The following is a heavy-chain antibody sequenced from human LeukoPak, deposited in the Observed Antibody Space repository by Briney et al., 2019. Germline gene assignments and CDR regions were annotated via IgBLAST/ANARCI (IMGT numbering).Heavy chain of an antibody. J-gene: IGHJ4*02. CDR1: GGTFSNYA. Sequence: SVKVSCKASGGTFSNYAINWVRQAPGQGREWMGGITPIFGTANYAQRFQGRVTITADESKSTAYMELSSLRSEDTDVYYCERWAGYCSITNCYTAFDYWGQGTLVTVSS. D-gene: IGHD2-2*02. CDR3: ERWAGYCSITNCYTAFDY. CDR2: ITPIFGTA. V-gene: IGHV1-69*13.